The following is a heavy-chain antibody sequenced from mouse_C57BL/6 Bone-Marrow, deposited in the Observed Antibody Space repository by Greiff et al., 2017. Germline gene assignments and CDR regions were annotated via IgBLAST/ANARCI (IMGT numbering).Heavy chain of an antibody. CDR3: ARERASNPFAY. V-gene: IGHV5-4*01. Sequence: EVMLVESGGGLVKPGGSLKLSCAASGFTFSSYAMSWVRQTPEKRLEWVATISDGGSYTYYPDNVKGRFTISRDNAKNNLYLQMSHLKSEDTAMYYCARERASNPFAYWGQGTLVTVSA. J-gene: IGHJ3*01. CDR1: GFTFSSYA. CDR2: ISDGGSYT. D-gene: IGHD2-5*01.